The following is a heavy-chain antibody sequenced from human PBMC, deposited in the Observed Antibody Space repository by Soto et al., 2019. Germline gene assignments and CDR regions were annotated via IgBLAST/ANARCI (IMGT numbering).Heavy chain of an antibody. CDR1: GFSPSTSGVG. CDR3: AHSRSYGSGSNWGFDS. V-gene: IGHV2-5*02. CDR2: IFWDDDK. J-gene: IGHJ4*02. D-gene: IGHD3-10*01. Sequence: QITLKESGPTLVKPTQTLTLTCTFSGFSPSTSGVGVGWIRQPPGKALEWLALIFWDDDKSYSPSLKSGLTITKDTSKNQVVLTLTNMDPVDTATYYCAHSRSYGSGSNWGFDSWGQGTQVTVSS.